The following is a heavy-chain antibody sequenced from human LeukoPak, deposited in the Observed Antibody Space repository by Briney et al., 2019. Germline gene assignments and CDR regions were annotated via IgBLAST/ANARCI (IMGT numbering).Heavy chain of an antibody. Sequence: GGSLRPSCTASGFTFGDYAMSWTRQAPGKGLEWVGFIRSKAYGETADYAASVKGRFTISRDDSKAIAYLQMNSLKTEDTAVYHCTRDRGAYNLCDYWGQGTLVTVSS. V-gene: IGHV3-49*03. D-gene: IGHD1-1*01. CDR1: GFTFGDYA. CDR2: IRSKAYGETA. J-gene: IGHJ4*02. CDR3: TRDRGAYNLCDY.